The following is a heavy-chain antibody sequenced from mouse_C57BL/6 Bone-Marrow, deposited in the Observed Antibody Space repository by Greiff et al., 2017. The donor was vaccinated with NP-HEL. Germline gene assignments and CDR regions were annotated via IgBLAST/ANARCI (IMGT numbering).Heavy chain of an antibody. Sequence: VQLQQPGAELVKPGASVKLSCKASGYTFTSYWMHWVKQRPGQGLEWIGMIHPNSGSTNYNEKFKSKATLTVDKSSSTAYMQLSSLTSEDSAVYYCAGSSSYYYAMDYWGQGTSVTVSS. CDR1: GYTFTSYW. V-gene: IGHV1-64*01. J-gene: IGHJ4*01. D-gene: IGHD1-1*01. CDR2: IHPNSGST. CDR3: AGSSSYYYAMDY.